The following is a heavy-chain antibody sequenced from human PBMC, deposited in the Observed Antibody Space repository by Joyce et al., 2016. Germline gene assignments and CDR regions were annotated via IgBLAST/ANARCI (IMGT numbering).Heavy chain of an antibody. Sequence: QVQLVQSGAEVKKPGASVKVSCKASGYTFTSFYMHWVRQAPGQGLEWMGVINPSGERTSYAQKVQGAGTMTKDTSTGTVYMELSSLRPDDTAVYYCAGGPGYCAGGNCYTALDYWGQGTLVTVSS. CDR2: INPSGERT. V-gene: IGHV1-46*01. J-gene: IGHJ4*02. CDR1: GYTFTSFY. CDR3: AGGPGYCAGGNCYTALDY. D-gene: IGHD2-15*01.